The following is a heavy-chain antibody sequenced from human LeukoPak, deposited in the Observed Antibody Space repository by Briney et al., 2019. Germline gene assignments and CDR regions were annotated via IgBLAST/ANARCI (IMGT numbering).Heavy chain of an antibody. V-gene: IGHV3-23*01. CDR2: ISGSGGST. CDR1: GFTFSSYA. Sequence: PGGSLRLSCAASGFTFSSYAMSWVRQVPGKGLEWVSAISGSGGSTYYADSVKGRFTISRDNSKNTLYLQMNSLRAEDTAVYYCAKALYYYDSSGALFYWGQGTLVTVSS. D-gene: IGHD3-22*01. J-gene: IGHJ4*02. CDR3: AKALYYYDSSGALFY.